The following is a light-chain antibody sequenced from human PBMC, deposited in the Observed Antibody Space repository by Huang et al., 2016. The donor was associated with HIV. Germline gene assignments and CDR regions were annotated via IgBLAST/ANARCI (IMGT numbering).Light chain of an antibody. J-gene: IGKJ1*01. CDR3: QQYDNLPPT. V-gene: IGKV3-15*01. CDR2: GAS. CDR1: QSVSSD. Sequence: PTRAVVPGESATLCCRTSQSVSSDLDWYQQKPGQAPRLLIFGASTRATGVPARFSGSGSGTEFTLIISSLQSEDFAVYYCQQYDNLPPTFGQGTKVKIK.